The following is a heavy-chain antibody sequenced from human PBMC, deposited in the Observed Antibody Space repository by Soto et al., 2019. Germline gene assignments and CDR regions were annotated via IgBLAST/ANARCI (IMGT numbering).Heavy chain of an antibody. D-gene: IGHD2-21*02. Sequence: QVQLVESGGGVVQPGRSLRLSCAASGFAFSNYGMHWVRQAPGKGLEWVAVIWYDGSNKYYADSVKGRFTISRDNSKNTLYVQTNSLRAEDTAVYYCARSGDHDYYYAMDVWGQGTTVTVSS. V-gene: IGHV3-33*01. CDR1: GFAFSNYG. J-gene: IGHJ6*02. CDR3: ARSGDHDYYYAMDV. CDR2: IWYDGSNK.